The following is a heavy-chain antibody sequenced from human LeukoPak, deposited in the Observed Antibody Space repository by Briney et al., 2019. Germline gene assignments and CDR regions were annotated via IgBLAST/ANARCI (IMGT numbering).Heavy chain of an antibody. Sequence: SETLSLTCTVSGGSISSYYWSWIRQPPGKGLEWIGYIYYSGSTNYNPSLKSRVTISVDTSKNQFSLKLSSVTAADTAIYYRARHWMAVAPYWYLDLWGRGTLVTVSS. CDR2: IYYSGST. CDR1: GGSISSYY. J-gene: IGHJ2*01. V-gene: IGHV4-59*08. CDR3: ARHWMAVAPYWYLDL. D-gene: IGHD6-19*01.